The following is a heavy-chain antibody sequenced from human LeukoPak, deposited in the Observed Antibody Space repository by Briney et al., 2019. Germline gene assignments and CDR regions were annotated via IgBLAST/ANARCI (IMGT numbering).Heavy chain of an antibody. CDR1: GFTFDDYA. D-gene: IGHD6-13*01. CDR3: AKSSHSSSWYYFDY. V-gene: IGHV3-9*01. J-gene: IGHJ4*02. CDR2: ISWNSGSI. Sequence: GRSLRLSCAASGFTFDDYAMHWVRQAPGKGLEWVSGISWNSGSIGYADSVKGRLTISRDNAKNSLYLQMNSLRAEDTALYYCAKSSHSSSWYYFDYWGQGTLVTVSS.